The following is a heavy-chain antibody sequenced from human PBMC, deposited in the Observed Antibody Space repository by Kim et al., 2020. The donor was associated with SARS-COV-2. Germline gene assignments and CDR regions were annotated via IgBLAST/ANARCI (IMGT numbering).Heavy chain of an antibody. J-gene: IGHJ3*02. CDR3: AREGRITMVRGVITLRTDAFDI. D-gene: IGHD3-10*01. Sequence: SETLSLTCTVSGGSISSYYWSWIRQPPGKGLEWIGYIYYSGSTNYNPSLKSRVTISVDTSKNQFSLKLSSVTAADTAVYYCAREGRITMVRGVITLRTDAFDIWGQGTMVTVSS. V-gene: IGHV4-59*01. CDR1: GGSISSYY. CDR2: IYYSGST.